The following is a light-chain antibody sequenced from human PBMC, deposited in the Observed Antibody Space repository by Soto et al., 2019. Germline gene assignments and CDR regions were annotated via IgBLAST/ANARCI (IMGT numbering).Light chain of an antibody. Sequence: QSVLTQPASVSGSPGQSITISCTGTSSDVGGYNYVSWYQQHPGKAPKLMIYEVSNRPSGVSNRFSGSKSGNTASLTISGLQAVDEADYYCTSYTSISLYVFXTGTKVTVL. CDR3: TSYTSISLYV. CDR1: SSDVGGYNY. CDR2: EVS. V-gene: IGLV2-14*01. J-gene: IGLJ1*01.